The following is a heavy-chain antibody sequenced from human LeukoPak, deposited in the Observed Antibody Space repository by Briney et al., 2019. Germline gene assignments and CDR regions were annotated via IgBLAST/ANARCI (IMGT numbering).Heavy chain of an antibody. CDR2: IRYDGSNK. Sequence: GGSLRLSCAASGFTFSSYGMHWVRQAPGKGLEWVAFIRYDGSNKYYADSVKGRFTISRDNSKNSLYLQMNSLRAEDTALYYCAKDTQPWVRWELPDYWGQGTLVTVPS. CDR3: AKDTQPWVRWELPDY. V-gene: IGHV3-30*02. J-gene: IGHJ4*02. CDR1: GFTFSSYG. D-gene: IGHD1-26*01.